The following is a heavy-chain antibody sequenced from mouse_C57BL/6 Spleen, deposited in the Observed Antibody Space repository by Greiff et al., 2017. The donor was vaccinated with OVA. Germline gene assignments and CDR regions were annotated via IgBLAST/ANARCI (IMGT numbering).Heavy chain of an antibody. CDR2: INPNNGGT. D-gene: IGHD4-1*01. Sequence: EVQLQQSGPELVKPGASVTIPCKASGYTFTDYNMDWVKQSPGKSLEWIGDINPNNGGTSYNQKFKGKATLTVDKSSSTAYMELRSLTSEDTAVYYCARSTGTFFDYWGQGTTLTVSS. J-gene: IGHJ2*01. CDR1: GYTFTDYN. CDR3: ARSTGTFFDY. V-gene: IGHV1-18*01.